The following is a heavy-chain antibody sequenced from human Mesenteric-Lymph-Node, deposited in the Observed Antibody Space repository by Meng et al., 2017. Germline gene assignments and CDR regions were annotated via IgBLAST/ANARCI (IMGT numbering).Heavy chain of an antibody. CDR2: TYYRPKWYN. J-gene: IGHJ6*02. D-gene: IGHD1-26*01. Sequence: SCAISGDSVSSNSAAWNWIRQSPSRGLEWLGRTYYRPKWYNDYAVSVKSRITINPDTSKNQFSLQLNSVTPEDTAVYYCAREAVGATTFHAYYGMDVWGQGTTVTVSS. CDR3: AREAVGATTFHAYYGMDV. CDR1: GDSVSSNSAA. V-gene: IGHV6-1*01.